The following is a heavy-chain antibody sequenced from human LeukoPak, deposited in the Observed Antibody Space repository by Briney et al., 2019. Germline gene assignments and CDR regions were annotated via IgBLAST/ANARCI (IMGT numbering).Heavy chain of an antibody. V-gene: IGHV4-34*01. D-gene: IGHD3-10*01. CDR3: AEGPTMVPFDY. CDR1: GGSFSGYY. CDR2: INHSGST. J-gene: IGHJ4*02. Sequence: SETLSLTCAVYGGSFSGYYWSWIRQPPGKGLEWIGEINHSGSTNYNPSLKSRVTISVDTSKNQFSLKLSSVTAADTAVYYCAEGPTMVPFDYWGQGTLVTVSS.